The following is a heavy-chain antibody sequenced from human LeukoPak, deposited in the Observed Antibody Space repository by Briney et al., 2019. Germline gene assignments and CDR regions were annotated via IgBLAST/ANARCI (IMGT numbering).Heavy chain of an antibody. D-gene: IGHD5-12*01. J-gene: IGHJ4*02. CDR3: ARRGYSGYEYDY. CDR2: IIPIFGTA. CDR1: GGTFSSYA. Sequence: SVTVSCMASGGTFSSYAISWVRQAPGPGLEWMGGIIPIFGTANYAQKFQGRVTITADESTSTAYMELSSLRSEDTAVYYCARRGYSGYEYDYWGQGTLVTVSS. V-gene: IGHV1-69*01.